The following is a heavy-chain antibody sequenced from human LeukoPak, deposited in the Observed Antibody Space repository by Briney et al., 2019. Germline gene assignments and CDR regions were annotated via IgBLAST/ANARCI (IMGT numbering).Heavy chain of an antibody. CDR1: GFTFSTSA. J-gene: IGHJ6*04. Sequence: GGSLRLSCAASGFTFSTSAMSWVRQAPGKGLEWVSGISATGGSTYYPGSVKGRFIISRDNSKNTLYLQMNSLRAEDTAVYYCAKAQYSSSWYGFVDVWGKGTTVTVSS. D-gene: IGHD6-13*01. CDR2: ISATGGST. CDR3: AKAQYSSSWYGFVDV. V-gene: IGHV3-23*01.